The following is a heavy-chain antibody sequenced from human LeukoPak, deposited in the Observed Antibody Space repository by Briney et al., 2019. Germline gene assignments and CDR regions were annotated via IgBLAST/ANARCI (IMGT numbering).Heavy chain of an antibody. Sequence: GGSQRLSCAASGFTFSSYGMHWVRQAPGKGLEWVAYIQYDGSNEQFADSVKGRFSISRDSSKNILYLQVNSLRAEDTAVYYCAKDRCSNGIGCYYYYMDVWGKGTTVTISS. V-gene: IGHV3-30*02. CDR3: AKDRCSNGIGCYYYYMDV. CDR2: IQYDGSNE. J-gene: IGHJ6*03. CDR1: GFTFSSYG. D-gene: IGHD2-8*01.